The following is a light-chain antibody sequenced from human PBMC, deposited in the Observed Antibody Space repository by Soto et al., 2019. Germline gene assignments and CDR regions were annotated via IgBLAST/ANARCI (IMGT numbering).Light chain of an antibody. J-gene: IGLJ1*01. V-gene: IGLV2-14*01. Sequence: QSVLTQPASVSGSPGQSITISCTGTSSDVGSYNYVSWYQQHPGKAPKLMIYEVSNRPSGVSNRFSGSKSGNTASLTISGLKDEDEDDYYCSSYTISITVFGTGTKVTV. CDR2: EVS. CDR3: SSYTISITV. CDR1: SSDVGSYNY.